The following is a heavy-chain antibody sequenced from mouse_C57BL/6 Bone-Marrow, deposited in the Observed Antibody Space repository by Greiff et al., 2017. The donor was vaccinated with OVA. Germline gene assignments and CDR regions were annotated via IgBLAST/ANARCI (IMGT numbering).Heavy chain of an antibody. Sequence: QVQLQQSGAGLVRPGASVTLSCKASGYTFTDYEMHWVKQTPVHGLEWIGAIDPETGGTAYNQKFKGKAILTADKSSSTAYMELRSLTSEDSAVYYCTRAQATYAMDYWGQGTSVTVSS. CDR3: TRAQATYAMDY. CDR2: IDPETGGT. D-gene: IGHD3-2*02. V-gene: IGHV1-15*01. CDR1: GYTFTDYE. J-gene: IGHJ4*01.